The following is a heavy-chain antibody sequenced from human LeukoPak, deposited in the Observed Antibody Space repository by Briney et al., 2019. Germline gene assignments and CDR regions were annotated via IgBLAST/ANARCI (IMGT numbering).Heavy chain of an antibody. Sequence: ASVKVSCKASGYTFTSYDINWVRQATGQGLEWMGWMNPNSGNTGYAQKFQGRVTMTRNTSISTAYMELSSLRSEDTAVYYCARLFDGSGSYSYYYYGMDVWGQGTTVTVSS. V-gene: IGHV1-8*01. CDR2: MNPNSGNT. J-gene: IGHJ6*02. CDR1: GYTFTSYD. D-gene: IGHD3-10*01. CDR3: ARLFDGSGSYSYYYYGMDV.